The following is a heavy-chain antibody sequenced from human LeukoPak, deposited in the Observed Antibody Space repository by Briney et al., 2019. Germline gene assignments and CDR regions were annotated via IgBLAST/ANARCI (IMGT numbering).Heavy chain of an antibody. CDR1: GFTFISYA. CDR3: AKTSLWDGSGHYYYMDV. J-gene: IGHJ6*03. D-gene: IGHD2-15*01. CDR2: ISGSGGST. V-gene: IGHV3-23*01. Sequence: GGSLRLSCAASGFTFISYAMSWVRQAPVKGLEWVSIISGSGGSTYYADSVKGRFTISRDNSKNTVYLQMDSLRAEDTALYYCAKTSLWDGSGHYYYMDVWGKGTTVTISS.